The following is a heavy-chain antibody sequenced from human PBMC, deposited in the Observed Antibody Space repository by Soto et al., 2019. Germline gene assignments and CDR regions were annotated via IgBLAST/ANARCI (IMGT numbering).Heavy chain of an antibody. D-gene: IGHD2-21*01. J-gene: IGHJ6*02. CDR2: ISAGGGTT. CDR3: AKGRDCGLSYGCECYSYNGMDV. CDR1: GFTFSDYA. V-gene: IGHV3-23*01. Sequence: EVQLLESGGGLVQPGGSLRLSCAASGFTFSDYAMSWVRQAPGKGLEWVSTISAGGGTTYSAGSVKGRFTISRDNSKNTLYVHINSMRAEDTAVYYCAKGRDCGLSYGCECYSYNGMDVWGQGTTVTVSS.